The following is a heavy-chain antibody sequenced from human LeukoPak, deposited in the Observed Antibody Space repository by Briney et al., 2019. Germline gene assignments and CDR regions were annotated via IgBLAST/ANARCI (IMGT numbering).Heavy chain of an antibody. Sequence: ASVKVSCKASGYTFTTYGISWVRQAPGQGLEWMGWSSPYNGNTNYAQKLRGRVIMTTDTSTSTAYMELRSLRSDDTAVYHCARGGTSGWRTPNDDYWGQGTLVTVSS. CDR3: ARGGTSGWRTPNDDY. CDR2: SSPYNGNT. V-gene: IGHV1-18*01. CDR1: GYTFTTYG. J-gene: IGHJ4*02. D-gene: IGHD6-19*01.